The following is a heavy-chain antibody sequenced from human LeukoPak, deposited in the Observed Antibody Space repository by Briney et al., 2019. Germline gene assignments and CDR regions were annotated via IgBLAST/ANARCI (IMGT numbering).Heavy chain of an antibody. D-gene: IGHD3-22*01. J-gene: IGHJ4*02. CDR3: ASAGASSGYSPLHY. CDR1: GGSISNYY. Sequence: SETLSLTCTVSGGSISNYYWSWIRQPPGKGLECIGYIYHTGSTSYNPSLKSRVTIPVDTSKNQFSLKLSSVTGADTAVYYCASAGASSGYSPLHYWGQGTLVTVSS. V-gene: IGHV4-59*01. CDR2: IYHTGST.